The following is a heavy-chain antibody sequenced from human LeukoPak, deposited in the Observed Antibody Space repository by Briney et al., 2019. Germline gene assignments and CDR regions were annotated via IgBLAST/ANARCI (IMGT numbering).Heavy chain of an antibody. J-gene: IGHJ3*02. Sequence: PGGSLRLSCAASGFTFSSYWMSWVRQAPGKGLEWVANIKPDGREKYYLDSVKGRFTISRDNVKKSLYLQMNSLRAEDTAVYYCARGDFNDNGDYVDAFDIWGHGTKVTVSS. CDR1: GFTFSSYW. V-gene: IGHV3-7*01. CDR3: ARGDFNDNGDYVDAFDI. CDR2: IKPDGREK. D-gene: IGHD4-17*01.